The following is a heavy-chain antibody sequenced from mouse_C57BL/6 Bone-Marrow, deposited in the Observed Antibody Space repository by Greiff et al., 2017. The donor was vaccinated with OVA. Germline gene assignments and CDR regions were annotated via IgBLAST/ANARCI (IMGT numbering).Heavy chain of an antibody. J-gene: IGHJ1*03. Sequence: QVQLQQSGAELVKPGASVKLSCKASGYTFTSYWMHWVKQRPGQGLEWIGMIHPNSGSTNYNEKFKSKATLTVDKSSSTAYMQVSSLTAEDSAVYYCARPGRGYFDVWGTGTTVTVSS. CDR1: GYTFTSYW. CDR2: IHPNSGST. D-gene: IGHD3-1*01. CDR3: ARPGRGYFDV. V-gene: IGHV1-64*01.